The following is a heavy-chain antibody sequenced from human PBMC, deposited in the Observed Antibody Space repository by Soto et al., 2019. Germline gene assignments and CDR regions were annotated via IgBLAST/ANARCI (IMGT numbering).Heavy chain of an antibody. Sequence: GASVKVSCKASGYTFTSYDINWVRQATGQGLEWMGWMNPNSGNTGYAQKFQGRVTMTRNTSISTAYMELRSLRSDDTAVYYCARALAVADSRGGHWFDPWGQGTLVTVSS. D-gene: IGHD6-19*01. CDR2: MNPNSGNT. J-gene: IGHJ5*02. V-gene: IGHV1-8*01. CDR1: GYTFTSYD. CDR3: ARALAVADSRGGHWFDP.